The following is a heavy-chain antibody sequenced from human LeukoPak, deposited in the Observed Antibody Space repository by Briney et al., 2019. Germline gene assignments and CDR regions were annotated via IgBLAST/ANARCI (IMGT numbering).Heavy chain of an antibody. Sequence: ASVKVSCKASGYTSTGYYMHWVRQAPGQGLEWMGWINPNSGGTNYAQKFQGRVTMTRDTSISTAYMELSRLRSDDTAVYYCALYSSSSYYMDVWGKGTTVTVSS. CDR2: INPNSGGT. J-gene: IGHJ6*03. CDR1: GYTSTGYY. V-gene: IGHV1-2*02. D-gene: IGHD6-19*01. CDR3: ALYSSSSYYMDV.